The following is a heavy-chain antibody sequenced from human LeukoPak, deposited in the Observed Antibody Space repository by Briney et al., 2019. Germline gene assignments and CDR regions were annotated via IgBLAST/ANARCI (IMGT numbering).Heavy chain of an antibody. J-gene: IGHJ6*02. Sequence: PLGLLRRSCTGSGFTFRSNVRSWVRQAPSKGPMSVSFIRSSSSTIYYADSVKGRFTISRDNAKNSLYLQMNSLRDEDTAVYYCARDLYDYAMDVWGQGTTVTVSS. CDR2: IRSSSSTI. CDR1: GFTFRSNV. D-gene: IGHD2/OR15-2a*01. V-gene: IGHV3-48*02. CDR3: ARDLYDYAMDV.